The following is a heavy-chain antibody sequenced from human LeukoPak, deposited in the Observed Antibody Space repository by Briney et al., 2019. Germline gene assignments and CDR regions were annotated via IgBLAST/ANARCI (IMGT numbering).Heavy chain of an antibody. D-gene: IGHD6-13*01. V-gene: IGHV3-7*01. Sequence: GGSLRLSCAASGFTFSNYWMTWVRQAPGKGLEWVANIKQDARATFYGASVKGRFTISGDNSKNSLYLQMDSLRVEDTAVYYCATSDATAGGPYWGQGTLVTVSS. CDR3: ATSDATAGGPY. CDR1: GFTFSNYW. J-gene: IGHJ4*02. CDR2: IKQDARAT.